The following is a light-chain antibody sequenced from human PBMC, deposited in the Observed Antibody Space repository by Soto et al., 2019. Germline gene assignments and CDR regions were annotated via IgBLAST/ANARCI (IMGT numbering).Light chain of an antibody. CDR3: SSFTDMNTQV. J-gene: IGLJ2*01. Sequence: QSALTQPASVSGFPGQSITISCTGTSSDVGAYSYVSWYQQHPGEAPRLIIFDVNRRPSGISNRFSGSKSGNTASLTVSGLQAEDEADYYCSSFTDMNTQVFGGVTKVTVL. V-gene: IGLV2-14*03. CDR1: SSDVGAYSY. CDR2: DVN.